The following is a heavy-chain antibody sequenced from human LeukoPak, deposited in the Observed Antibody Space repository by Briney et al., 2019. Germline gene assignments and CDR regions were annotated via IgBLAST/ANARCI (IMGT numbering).Heavy chain of an antibody. Sequence: SETLSLTCTVSGGFISSYYWSWIRQPPGKGLEWIGYIYYSGSTNYNPSLKSRVTISVDTSKNQFSLKLSSVTAADTAVYYCASGEYYGDSPLDYWGQGTLVTVSS. D-gene: IGHD4-17*01. CDR1: GGFISSYY. J-gene: IGHJ4*02. CDR2: IYYSGST. CDR3: ASGEYYGDSPLDY. V-gene: IGHV4-59*01.